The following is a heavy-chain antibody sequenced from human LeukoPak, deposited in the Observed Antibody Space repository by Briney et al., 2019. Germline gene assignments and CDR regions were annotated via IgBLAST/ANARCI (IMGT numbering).Heavy chain of an antibody. CDR3: ARDRAGDSFDI. CDR2: IYTSGNT. D-gene: IGHD7-27*01. J-gene: IGHJ3*02. V-gene: IGHV4-61*02. Sequence: SETLSLTCTVSGDSISSGNYYWNWIRQPAGKGLECIARIYTSGNTHYNPSLKSQVTISMDTSKNQFSLNSNSVTAADTAVYYCARDRAGDSFDIWGQGTMVTVSS. CDR1: GDSISSGNYY.